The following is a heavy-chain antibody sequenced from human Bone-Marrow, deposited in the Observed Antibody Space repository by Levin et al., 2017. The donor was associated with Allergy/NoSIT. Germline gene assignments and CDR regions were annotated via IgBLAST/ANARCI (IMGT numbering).Heavy chain of an antibody. CDR3: AKLGELSLRDYYYGMDV. CDR2: IKEDGTEK. Sequence: LSLTCAASGFTFRSYWMSWVRRAPGKGLEWVANIKEDGTEKHYVESVKGRFTISRDNAKNSLYLQMNSLRAEDTAMYYCAKLGELSLRDYYYGMDVWGQGTTVTVSS. V-gene: IGHV3-7*01. J-gene: IGHJ6*02. CDR1: GFTFRSYW. D-gene: IGHD3-16*02.